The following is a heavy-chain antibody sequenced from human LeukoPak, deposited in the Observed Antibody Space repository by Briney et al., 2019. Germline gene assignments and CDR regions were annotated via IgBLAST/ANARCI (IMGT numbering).Heavy chain of an antibody. Sequence: GGSLRLSCAASGFTFSSYAMSWVRQAPGKGLEWVSAISGSGGSTYYADSVKGRFTISRDNSKNTLYLQMNSLRAEDTAVYYCAKDRSGSYYGEGDFDYWGQGTLVTVSS. D-gene: IGHD1-26*01. V-gene: IGHV3-23*01. CDR1: GFTFSSYA. CDR3: AKDRSGSYYGEGDFDY. CDR2: ISGSGGST. J-gene: IGHJ4*02.